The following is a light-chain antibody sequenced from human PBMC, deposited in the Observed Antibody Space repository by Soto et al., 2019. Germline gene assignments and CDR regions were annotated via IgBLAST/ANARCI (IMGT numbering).Light chain of an antibody. CDR1: QTGSNSY. V-gene: IGKV3-20*01. CDR2: GVY. CDR3: QQYGYSQWT. Sequence: IVLTQSPGTLSLSPGERATLSCRASQTGSNSYLAWYQHKSGQAPRLLIYGVYTRASGIPDRFSGSGSGTEFTLTITRLEPEAYEVYFCQQYGYSQWTFGQGTKVDIK. J-gene: IGKJ1*01.